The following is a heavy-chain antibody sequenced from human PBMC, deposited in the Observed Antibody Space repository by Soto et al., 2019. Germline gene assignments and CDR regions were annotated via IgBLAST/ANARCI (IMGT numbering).Heavy chain of an antibody. J-gene: IGHJ4*02. Sequence: QVQLVQSGVEVKKPGASVRVSCKASGYSFTNYSITWVRHAPGQGLEWLGWISGYNGNTNYAQKFQGRVTMTTDTSMSTAYMDLTSLRYDDTAVYYCARGGRFAVADTDYWGQGTLLTVSS. CDR1: GYSFTNYS. CDR2: ISGYNGNT. CDR3: ARGGRFAVADTDY. V-gene: IGHV1-18*01. D-gene: IGHD3-3*01.